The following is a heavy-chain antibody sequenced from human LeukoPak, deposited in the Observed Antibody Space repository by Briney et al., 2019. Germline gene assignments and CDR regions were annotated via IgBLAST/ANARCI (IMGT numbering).Heavy chain of an antibody. D-gene: IGHD3-22*01. V-gene: IGHV3-21*06. CDR1: GFSFSSYS. CDR3: ARGGPGYDASGYYWGLDY. CDR2: FSSDGTHT. J-gene: IGHJ4*02. Sequence: GGSLRLSCLSSGFSFSSYSMNWVRQAPGKGLEWVASFSSDGTHTAYGESVRGRFTISRDNAKNSVHLQMNSLRVEDSALYYCARGGPGYDASGYYWGLDYWGQGTLVTVSS.